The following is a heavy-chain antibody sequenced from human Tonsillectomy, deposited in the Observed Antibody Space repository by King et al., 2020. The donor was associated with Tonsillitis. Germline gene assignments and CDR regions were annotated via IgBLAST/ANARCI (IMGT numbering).Heavy chain of an antibody. Sequence: GGAGGGWGRAGGSVRLAWAASGWSFSSSWMHWVRQASGKGLVWGSYVNSDGTYTSYADSVKGLFTISRDNAKNTVYLQMNSLSAEDTAVYYCARDKSYSKDYWGQGTLVTVSS. J-gene: IGHJ4*02. V-gene: IGHV3-74*01. CDR1: GWSFSSSW. CDR3: ARDKSYSKDY. D-gene: IGHD5-18*01. CDR2: VNSDGTYT.